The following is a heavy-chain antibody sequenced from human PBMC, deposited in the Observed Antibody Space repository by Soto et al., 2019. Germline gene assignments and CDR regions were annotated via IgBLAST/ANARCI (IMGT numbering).Heavy chain of an antibody. D-gene: IGHD3-10*01. Sequence: QVQLVQSGAEVKKPGASVKLSCKASGYTFTSYYLHWVRQAPGQGLEWMGTINPSGGSTNYAQKFQGRVTMTRDTSTSTVYLYLNSLRSEDTAWYYCARGDYYGSGHYFDYWGQGTLATVSS. CDR2: INPSGGST. CDR1: GYTFTSYY. V-gene: IGHV1-46*01. CDR3: ARGDYYGSGHYFDY. J-gene: IGHJ4*02.